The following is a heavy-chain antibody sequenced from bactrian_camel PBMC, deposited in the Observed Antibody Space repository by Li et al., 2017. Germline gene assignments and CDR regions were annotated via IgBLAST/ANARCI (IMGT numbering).Heavy chain of an antibody. D-gene: IGHD6*01. V-gene: IGHV3S40*01. CDR2: IGSSGATT. J-gene: IGHJ4*01. CDR1: GFTESGAY. CDR3: VREFQYGGRWNQSPIFAN. Sequence: VQLVESGGGSVQAGGSVTLSCVVSGFTESGAYVVWIRQAPGKGLEWVATIGSSGATTSYADSVKGRFTISRDNGENTVYLQMDDLKPEDAAVYYCVREFQYGGRWNQSPIFANWGQGTQVTVS.